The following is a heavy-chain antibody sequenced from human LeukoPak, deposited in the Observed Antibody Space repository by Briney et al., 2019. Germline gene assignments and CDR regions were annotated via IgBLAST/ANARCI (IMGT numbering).Heavy chain of an antibody. V-gene: IGHV4-59*01. CDR1: GGSISVYY. CDR3: ARDPIGSGGTIDY. Sequence: SETLSLTCTVSGGSISVYYWSWIRQPPGKGLEWIGYIYYSGSTNYNPSLKSRVTISVDTSKNQFSLKLSSVTAADTAIYFCARDPIGSGGTIDYWGQGTLVTVSS. D-gene: IGHD6-19*01. J-gene: IGHJ4*02. CDR2: IYYSGST.